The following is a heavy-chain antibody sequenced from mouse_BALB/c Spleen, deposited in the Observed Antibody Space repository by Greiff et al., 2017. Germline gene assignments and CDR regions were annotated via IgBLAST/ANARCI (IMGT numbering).Heavy chain of an antibody. J-gene: IGHJ2*01. CDR1: GDSITSGY. V-gene: IGHV3-8*02. D-gene: IGHD2-4*01. CDR2: ISYSGST. CDR3: ARSGYDYDEKGPFDY. Sequence: DVKLQESGPSLVKPSQTLSLTCSVTGDSITSGYWNWIRKFPGNKLEYMGYISYSGSTYYNPSLKSRISITRDTSKNQYYLQLNSVTTEDTATYYCARSGYDYDEKGPFDYWGQGTTLTVSS.